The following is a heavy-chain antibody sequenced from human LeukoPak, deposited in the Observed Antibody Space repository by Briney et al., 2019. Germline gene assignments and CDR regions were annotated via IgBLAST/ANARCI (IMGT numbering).Heavy chain of an antibody. Sequence: GGSLRLSCAASGFTFSTYSMNWVRQAPGKGLEWVSSISFRSTYIYYADSVKGRFTVSRDNAKNSLFLQMNSLRAEDTAVYYCAREDTSSAFPPDHWGQGTLVIVSS. V-gene: IGHV3-21*01. D-gene: IGHD6-19*01. CDR2: ISFRSTYI. J-gene: IGHJ5*02. CDR3: AREDTSSAFPPDH. CDR1: GFTFSTYS.